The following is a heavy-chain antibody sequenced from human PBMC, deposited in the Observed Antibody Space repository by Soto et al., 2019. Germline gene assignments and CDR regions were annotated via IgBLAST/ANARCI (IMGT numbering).Heavy chain of an antibody. Sequence: QVQLVQSGAEVKKPGASVKVSCKASGYPLTAKYLHWVRQAPGQGLEWMGWINPSSGGTKEAQKFRGRVTMTRDTSISAAYMELSRLTSDDTAVYNCAKGGSSWTEWFDPWGQGTLVTVSS. D-gene: IGHD6-13*01. CDR2: INPSSGGT. V-gene: IGHV1-2*02. CDR3: AKGGSSWTEWFDP. J-gene: IGHJ5*02. CDR1: GYPLTAKY.